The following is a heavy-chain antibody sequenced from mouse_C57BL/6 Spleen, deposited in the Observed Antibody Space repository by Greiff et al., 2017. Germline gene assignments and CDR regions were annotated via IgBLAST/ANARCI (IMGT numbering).Heavy chain of an antibody. CDR3: TRLGVNAMDY. J-gene: IGHJ4*01. CDR1: GFTFSDAW. CDR2: IRNKANNHAT. D-gene: IGHD2-13*01. V-gene: IGHV6-6*01. Sequence: EVQGVESGGGLVQPGGSMKLSCAASGFTFSDAWMDWVRQSPEKGLEWVAEIRNKANNHATYYAESVKGRFTISRDDSKSSVYLQMNSLRAEDTGIYYCTRLGVNAMDYWGQGTSVTVSS.